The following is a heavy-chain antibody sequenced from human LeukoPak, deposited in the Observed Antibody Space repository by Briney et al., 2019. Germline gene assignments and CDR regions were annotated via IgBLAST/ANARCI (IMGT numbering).Heavy chain of an antibody. CDR3: ARDRSTVTGHCTGDNCYAELG. D-gene: IGHD2-15*01. Sequence: PGGSLRLSCAASGFTFDYYAMSWVRQAPGKGLEWVSSISTNSHYIYYAESVKGRFTISRDNAKNSLYLQMNSLRAEDTAVYYCARDRSTVTGHCTGDNCYAELGGGQGTQVIVS. J-gene: IGHJ4*02. CDR2: ISTNSHYI. V-gene: IGHV3-21*01. CDR1: GFTFDYYA.